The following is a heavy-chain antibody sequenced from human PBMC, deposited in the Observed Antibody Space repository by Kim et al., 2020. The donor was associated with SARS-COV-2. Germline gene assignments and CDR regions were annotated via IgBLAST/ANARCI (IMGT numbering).Heavy chain of an antibody. Sequence: GGSLRLSCAASGFIFNNYAMSWVRQAPGKGLEWVSAISVSGDSTYYADSVKGRFTISRDNSKNTLYLQMNSLRVEDTAVYYCAKEYNVFTGPPYDAFDIWGQGTMVTVSS. V-gene: IGHV3-23*01. CDR2: ISVSGDST. J-gene: IGHJ3*02. D-gene: IGHD3-9*01. CDR1: GFIFNNYA. CDR3: AKEYNVFTGPPYDAFDI.